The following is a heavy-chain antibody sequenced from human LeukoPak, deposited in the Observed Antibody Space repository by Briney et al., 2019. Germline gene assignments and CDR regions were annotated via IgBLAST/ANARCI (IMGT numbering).Heavy chain of an antibody. D-gene: IGHD6-6*01. CDR1: GGSISSYY. J-gene: IGHJ4*02. Sequence: PSETLSLTCTVSGGSISSYYWSWIRQPPGKGLEWIGYIYYSGSTNYNPSLKSRVTISVDTSKNQFSLKLSSVTAADTAVYYCARYEYIASYFDYWGQGTLVTVSS. CDR2: IYYSGST. CDR3: ARYEYIASYFDY. V-gene: IGHV4-59*08.